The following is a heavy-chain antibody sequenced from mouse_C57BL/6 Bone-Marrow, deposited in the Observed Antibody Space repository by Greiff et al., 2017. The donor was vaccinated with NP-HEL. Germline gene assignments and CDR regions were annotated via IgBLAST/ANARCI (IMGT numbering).Heavy chain of an antibody. CDR1: GYSITSGYY. D-gene: IGHD1-1*01. Sequence: ESGPGLVKPSQSLSLTCSVTGYSITSGYYWNWIRQFPGNKLEWMGYISYDGSNNYNPSLKNRISITRDTSKNQFFLKLNSVTTEDTATYYCARSDTTWYFDVWGTGTTVTVSS. CDR3: ARSDTTWYFDV. CDR2: ISYDGSN. V-gene: IGHV3-6*01. J-gene: IGHJ1*03.